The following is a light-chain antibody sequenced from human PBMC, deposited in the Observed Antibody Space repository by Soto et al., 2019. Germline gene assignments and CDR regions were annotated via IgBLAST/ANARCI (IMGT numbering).Light chain of an antibody. CDR3: QQYNNWPLT. Sequence: EIVMTQSPATLSVSPGERATLSCRASQSVSVNLAWYQQKPGQAPRLLIYDASTRATGIPARFSGSGSGTEFTLTISSLQSEDLAVYSCQQYNNWPLTFGGGTKVEIK. CDR2: DAS. V-gene: IGKV3-15*01. CDR1: QSVSVN. J-gene: IGKJ4*01.